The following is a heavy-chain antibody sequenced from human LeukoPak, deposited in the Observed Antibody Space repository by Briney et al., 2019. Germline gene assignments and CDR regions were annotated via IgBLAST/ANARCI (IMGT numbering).Heavy chain of an antibody. CDR3: ARVGPQYCGGDCYSSYNYYYMDV. J-gene: IGHJ6*03. CDR1: GGSISSYY. CDR2: IYYSGST. Sequence: PSETLSLTCTVSGGSISSYYWSWIRQPPGKGLEWIGYIYYSGSTNYNPSLKSRVTISVDTSKNQFSLKLSSVTAADTAVYYCARVGPQYCGGDCYSSYNYYYMDVWGKGTTVTVSS. D-gene: IGHD2-21*01. V-gene: IGHV4-59*01.